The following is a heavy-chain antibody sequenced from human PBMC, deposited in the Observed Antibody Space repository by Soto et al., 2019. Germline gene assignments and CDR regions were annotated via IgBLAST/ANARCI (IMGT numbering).Heavy chain of an antibody. CDR1: GGSISSSINH. CDR3: ATHPPYGPLDH. J-gene: IGHJ4*02. CDR2: IYYSENT. D-gene: IGHD4-17*01. Sequence: PSEILSLTCTVSGGSISSSINHWGWIRQPPGKGPEWIGNIYYSENTYYNPSLKSRVTISVDTSKNQFSLRLTSVTAADTAVYYCATHPPYGPLDHWGQGTLVTVSS. V-gene: IGHV4-39*01.